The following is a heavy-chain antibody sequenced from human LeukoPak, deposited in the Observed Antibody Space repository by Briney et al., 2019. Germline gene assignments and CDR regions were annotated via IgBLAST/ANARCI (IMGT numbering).Heavy chain of an antibody. Sequence: ASVKVSCKASGYTFTSYYMHWVRQATGQGLEWMGWMNPNSGNTGYAQKFQGRVTMTRNTSIGTAYMELSSLRSEDTAVYYCAGVYSSGGHPDYYYYYGMDVWGQGTTVTVSS. CDR1: GYTFTSYY. V-gene: IGHV1-8*02. CDR3: AGVYSSGGHPDYYYYYGMDV. D-gene: IGHD6-19*01. CDR2: MNPNSGNT. J-gene: IGHJ6*02.